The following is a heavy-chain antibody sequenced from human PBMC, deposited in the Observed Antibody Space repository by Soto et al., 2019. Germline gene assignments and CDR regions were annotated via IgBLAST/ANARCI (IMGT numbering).Heavy chain of an antibody. CDR2: INPSSSHI. J-gene: IGHJ3*01. CDR1: GFTFASYH. D-gene: IGHD2-15*01. CDR3: ARGYCGGGGCYLRRDAFDV. Sequence: EVQLVESGGGLVMPGGSLGLSCAASGFTFASYHMSWVRQAPGKGLDWVSSINPSSSHIYYADSVRGRFTISRDDSKNSLHLHMNSLRTEDVAIYYCARGYCGGGGCYLRRDAFDVWGQGTTVTVSS. V-gene: IGHV3-21*02.